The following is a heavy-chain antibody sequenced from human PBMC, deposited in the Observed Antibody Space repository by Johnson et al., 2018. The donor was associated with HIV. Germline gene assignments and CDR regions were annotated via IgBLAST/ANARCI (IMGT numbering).Heavy chain of an antibody. D-gene: IGHD1-1*01. V-gene: IGHV3-53*01. Sequence: VQLVESGGGVVQPGGSLRLSCAASGFTVSSNYMSWVRQAPGKGLEWVSVISGSGGSTYYADSVKGRFTISRDNSKNTLYLQMNSLRAEDTAVYYCARETSWDDAFDIWGQGTMVTVSS. CDR1: GFTVSSNY. J-gene: IGHJ3*02. CDR2: ISGSGGST. CDR3: ARETSWDDAFDI.